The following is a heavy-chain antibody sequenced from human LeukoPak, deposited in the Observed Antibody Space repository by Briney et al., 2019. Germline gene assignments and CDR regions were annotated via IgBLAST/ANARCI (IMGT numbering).Heavy chain of an antibody. CDR1: GFTVSRNY. J-gene: IGHJ4*02. CDR2: IYSGGST. CDR3: AKDGSSGWSGIDY. D-gene: IGHD6-19*01. V-gene: IGHV3-66*02. Sequence: PGGSLRLSSAASGFTVSRNYMSWVRQAPGKGLEWVSVIYSGGSTYYADSVKGRFTISRDNVKNTLYLQMNSLRVEDTAVYYCAKDGSSGWSGIDYWGQGTLVTASS.